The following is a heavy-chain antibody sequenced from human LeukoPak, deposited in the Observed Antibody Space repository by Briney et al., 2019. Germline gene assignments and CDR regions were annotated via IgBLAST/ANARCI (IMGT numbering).Heavy chain of an antibody. V-gene: IGHV3-48*01. CDR2: ITTRSAI. CDR3: ARVRGAGLQYYYMDV. J-gene: IGHJ6*03. CDR1: GFTFSGYW. Sequence: GGSLRLSCAASGFTFSGYWMTWVRQAPGKGLEWVSYITTRSAIYYADSVKGRFTISRDNAKDSLYLQMNSLRADDTAVYYCARVRGAGLQYYYMDVWGKGTTVTVSS. D-gene: IGHD1-26*01.